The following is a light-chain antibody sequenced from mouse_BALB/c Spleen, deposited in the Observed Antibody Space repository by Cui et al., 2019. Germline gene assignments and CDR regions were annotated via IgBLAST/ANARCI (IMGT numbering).Light chain of an antibody. J-gene: IGKJ5*01. CDR1: QSISDY. CDR3: QNGHSFPLT. V-gene: IGKV5-39*01. CDR2: YAS. Sequence: DIVMTQSPATLSVTPGDRVSLSCRASQSISDYLHWYQQKSHESPRLLIKYASQSISGIPSRFSGSGSGSDFTLCINSVEPEDVGVYYCQNGHSFPLTFGAGTKLELK.